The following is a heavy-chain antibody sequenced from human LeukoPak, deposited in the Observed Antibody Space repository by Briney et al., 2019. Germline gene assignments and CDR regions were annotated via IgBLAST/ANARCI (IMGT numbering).Heavy chain of an antibody. V-gene: IGHV1-18*01. D-gene: IGHD3-22*01. CDR2: ISAYNGNT. J-gene: IGHJ4*02. Sequence: ASVKVSCKASGYTFTSYGISWVRQAPGQGLEWMGWISAYNGNTNYAQKLQGRVTMTTDTSTSTAYMELRSLRSDDTAMYCCARAQYYYDSSGYYYGWGQGTLVTVSS. CDR3: ARAQYYYDSSGYYYG. CDR1: GYTFTSYG.